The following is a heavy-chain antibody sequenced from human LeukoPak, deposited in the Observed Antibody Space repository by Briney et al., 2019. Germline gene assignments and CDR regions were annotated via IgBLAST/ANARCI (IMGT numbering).Heavy chain of an antibody. Sequence: GGSLRLSCAASGVTVSINYMSWVRQAPGKGLEWVSVINSGGGKYYADSVQGRFTISRDNSKNTLYLQMNRLRAEDTAVYFCASRPNDFAGPFDYWGQGTLVTVSS. D-gene: IGHD2-8*01. V-gene: IGHV3-66*01. CDR3: ASRPNDFAGPFDY. CDR1: GVTVSINY. CDR2: INSGGGK. J-gene: IGHJ4*02.